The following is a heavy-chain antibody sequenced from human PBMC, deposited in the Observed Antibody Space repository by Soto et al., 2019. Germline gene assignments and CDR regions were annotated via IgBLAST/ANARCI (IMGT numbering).Heavy chain of an antibody. CDR3: ARAQDDFWSGYHSSYNWFDP. Sequence: SETVTCMASGCTFSSYAITGVRQAPAQGLEWMGWIITIFGTANYAQKFQGRVTITADESTSTAYMELSSLRSEDTAVYYCARAQDDFWSGYHSSYNWFDPWGQGTLVTVS. CDR1: GCTFSSYA. V-gene: IGHV1-69*13. CDR2: IITIFGTA. J-gene: IGHJ5*02. D-gene: IGHD3-3*01.